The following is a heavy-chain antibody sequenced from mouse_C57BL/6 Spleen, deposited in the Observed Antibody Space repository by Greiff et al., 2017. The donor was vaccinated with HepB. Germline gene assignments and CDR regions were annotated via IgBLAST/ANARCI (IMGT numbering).Heavy chain of an antibody. CDR2: IYPSDSET. CDR3: AKGGNQGNYFDY. V-gene: IGHV1-61*01. J-gene: IGHJ2*01. Sequence: VQLQQPGAELVRPGSSVKLSCKASGYTFTSYWMDWVKQRPGQGLEWIGNIYPSDSETHYNQKFKDKATLTVDKSSSTAYMQLSSLTSEDSAVYYCAKGGNQGNYFDYWGQGTTLTVSS. CDR1: GYTFTSYW.